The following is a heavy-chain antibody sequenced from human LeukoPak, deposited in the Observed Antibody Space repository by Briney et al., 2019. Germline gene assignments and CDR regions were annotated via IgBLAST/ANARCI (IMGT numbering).Heavy chain of an antibody. CDR1: AGSLTTTIYS. Sequence: SEPLPLTCSVSAGSLTTTIYSCGLIRHPPRNILLYSSRIYYSGSTYYNPSLKSRVTISVATSKNQFSLKLSSVTAADTAVYYCARVRGGRTTGTTGWFDPWGQGTLVTVSS. CDR2: IYYSGST. D-gene: IGHD1-1*01. J-gene: IGHJ5*02. CDR3: ARVRGGRTTGTTGWFDP. V-gene: IGHV4-39*07.